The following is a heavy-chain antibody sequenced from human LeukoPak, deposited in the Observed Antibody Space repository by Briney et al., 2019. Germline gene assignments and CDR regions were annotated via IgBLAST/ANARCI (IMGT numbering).Heavy chain of an antibody. J-gene: IGHJ4*02. Sequence: GGSLRLSCAASGFAFSNYWMSWVRQAPGKGLEWVANIKHDGSDKYYVDSVQGRFTFSRDSANNSLYLQMNNLRAEDTAVYYCARGSGYYENFDYWGQGTLVTVSS. V-gene: IGHV3-7*01. D-gene: IGHD3-22*01. CDR2: IKHDGSDK. CDR3: ARGSGYYENFDY. CDR1: GFAFSNYW.